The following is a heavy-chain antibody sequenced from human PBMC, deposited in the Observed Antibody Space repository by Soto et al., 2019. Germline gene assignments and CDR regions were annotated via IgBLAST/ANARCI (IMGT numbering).Heavy chain of an antibody. CDR2: ISGSGGST. V-gene: IGHV3-23*01. D-gene: IGHD6-13*01. CDR1: GFTFSSYA. CDR3: AKDSPPSGYSSSWYVY. J-gene: IGHJ4*02. Sequence: PGGSLRLSCAASGFTFSSYAMSWVRQAPGKGLEWVSAISGSGGSTYYADSVKGRFTISRDNSKNTLYLQMNSLRAEDTAVYYCAKDSPPSGYSSSWYVYWGQGTLVTVSS.